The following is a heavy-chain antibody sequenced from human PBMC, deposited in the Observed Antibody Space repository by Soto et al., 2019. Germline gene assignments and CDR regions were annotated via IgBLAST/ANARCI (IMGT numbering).Heavy chain of an antibody. V-gene: IGHV4-39*01. J-gene: IGHJ4*02. D-gene: IGHD6-13*01. Sequence: PXETLSLTCTFSVVSVSSSSYYCGWIRQPPGKGLEWIGSIYYSGNTYYNPSLKSRVTISVDTSKNQFSLKLSSVTAADTAVYYCARHAGGYSSSWWSSEGLDYWGQATLFTVSS. CDR2: IYYSGNT. CDR1: VVSVSSSSYY. CDR3: ARHAGGYSSSWWSSEGLDY.